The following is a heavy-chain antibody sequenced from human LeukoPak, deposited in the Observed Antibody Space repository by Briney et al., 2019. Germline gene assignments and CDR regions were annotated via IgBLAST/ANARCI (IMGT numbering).Heavy chain of an antibody. V-gene: IGHV3-30*04. Sequence: LRLSCAASGFTFSSYAMHWVRQAPGKGLEWVAVISYDGSNKYYADSVKGRFTISRDNSKNTLYLQMNSLRAEDTAVYYCARDHYDFRSGYLIANKMDVWGKGTTVTVSS. J-gene: IGHJ6*04. CDR3: ARDHYDFRSGYLIANKMDV. CDR2: ISYDGSNK. CDR1: GFTFSSYA. D-gene: IGHD3-3*01.